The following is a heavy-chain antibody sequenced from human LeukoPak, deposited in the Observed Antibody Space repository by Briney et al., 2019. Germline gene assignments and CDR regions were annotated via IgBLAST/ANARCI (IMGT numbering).Heavy chain of an antibody. Sequence: SETLSLTCTVSGGSISSYYWSWIRQPPGRGLEWIGYIYYSGSTNYNPSLKSRVTISVDTSKNQFSLKLNSVTAADTAVYYCARVSGYDWESFYDYWGQGTLVTVSS. CDR3: ARVSGYDWESFYDY. CDR1: GGSISSYY. CDR2: IYYSGST. D-gene: IGHD5-12*01. J-gene: IGHJ4*02. V-gene: IGHV4-59*01.